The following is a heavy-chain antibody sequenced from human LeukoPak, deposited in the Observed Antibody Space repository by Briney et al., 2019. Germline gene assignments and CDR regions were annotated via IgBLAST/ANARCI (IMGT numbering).Heavy chain of an antibody. CDR3: ARDGVAGVYYFDY. Sequence: ASVKVSCKASGYTFTSYYMHWVRQAPGQGLEWMGIINPSGGSTNYAQKFQGRVTMTRDMSTSTVYMELSSLRSGDTAAYYCARDGVAGVYYFDYWGQGTLVTVSS. J-gene: IGHJ4*02. CDR1: GYTFTSYY. CDR2: INPSGGST. V-gene: IGHV1-46*01. D-gene: IGHD6-19*01.